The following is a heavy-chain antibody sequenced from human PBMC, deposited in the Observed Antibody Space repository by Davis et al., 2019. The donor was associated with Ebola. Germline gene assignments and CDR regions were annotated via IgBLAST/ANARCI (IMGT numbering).Heavy chain of an antibody. Sequence: PSETLSLTCTASGDSLNSYYWNWIRQSPEKGLEWIGYISPSGSTIYNPSLKSRVTMSVDMSKNQFSLSLSSVTAADTAVYYCARGVITIGLYYFDFWGQGPLVTVSS. D-gene: IGHD3-3*01. CDR2: ISPSGST. CDR1: GDSLNSYY. J-gene: IGHJ4*02. CDR3: ARGVITIGLYYFDF. V-gene: IGHV4-59*01.